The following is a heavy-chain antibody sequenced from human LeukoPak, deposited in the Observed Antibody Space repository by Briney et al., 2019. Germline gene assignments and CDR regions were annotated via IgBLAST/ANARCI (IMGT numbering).Heavy chain of an antibody. CDR2: MSSGSTYI. D-gene: IGHD3-22*01. CDR3: ARYFNSNGYSSLRGDY. Sequence: GGSLRLSCAASGFTFSSYSMTWVRQAPGKGLEWVSSMSSGSTYIYYADSVRGRFTISRDNAKNSLYLQMDSLRVEDTAVYYCARYFNSNGYSSLRGDYWGQGTLVTVSS. J-gene: IGHJ4*02. CDR1: GFTFSSYS. V-gene: IGHV3-21*01.